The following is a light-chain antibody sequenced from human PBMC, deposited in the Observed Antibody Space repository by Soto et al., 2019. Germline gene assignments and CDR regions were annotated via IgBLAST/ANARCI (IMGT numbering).Light chain of an antibody. CDR3: QRRSRTPRT. CDR1: QSISDY. Sequence: DIQMTQSPSSLSASVGDRVTITCRASQSISDYLNWFQKRPGKVPKVLIWAASSLQSGVPSRFIGSGSGTDFTHTIASQQPEDFATYYCQRRSRTPRTVGGGNKVE. V-gene: IGKV1-39*01. J-gene: IGKJ4*01. CDR2: AAS.